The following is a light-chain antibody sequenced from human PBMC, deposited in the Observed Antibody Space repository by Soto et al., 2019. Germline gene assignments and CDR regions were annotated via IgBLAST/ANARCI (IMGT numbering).Light chain of an antibody. Sequence: EIVMTQSSATLSVSPGERGTLSCRASQTFATNLAWYQQKPGQAPRLLIYHASTRATGIPARFSGSGSGTEFTLTISSLKSEDFAVYYCQQYNQWPPWTFGQGTKVDIK. CDR3: QQYNQWPPWT. V-gene: IGKV3D-15*01. CDR1: QTFATN. J-gene: IGKJ1*01. CDR2: HAS.